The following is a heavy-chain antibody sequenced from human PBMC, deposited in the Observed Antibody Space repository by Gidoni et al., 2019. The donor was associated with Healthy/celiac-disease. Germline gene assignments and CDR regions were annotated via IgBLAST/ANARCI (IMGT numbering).Heavy chain of an antibody. CDR1: GYNFTSYA. CDR2: INAGNGNT. V-gene: IGHV1-3*01. Sequence: QVQLVQSGAEVKKPGASVKVSCKASGYNFTSYAMHWVRQAPGQRLEWMGWINAGNGNTKYSQKFQGRVTITRDTSASTAYMELSSLRSEDTAVYYCATVTLAYCGGDCYGYYGMDVWGQGTTVTVSS. CDR3: ATVTLAYCGGDCYGYYGMDV. J-gene: IGHJ6*02. D-gene: IGHD2-21*02.